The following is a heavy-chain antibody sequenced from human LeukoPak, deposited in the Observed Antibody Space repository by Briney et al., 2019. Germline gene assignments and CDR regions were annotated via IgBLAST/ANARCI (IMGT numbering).Heavy chain of an antibody. CDR2: INHSGST. D-gene: IGHD3-10*01. J-gene: IGHJ5*02. CDR3: ARGGGRATITMVRGVINNWFDP. Sequence: SETLSLTCAVYGGSFSGYYWSWIRQPPGKGLEWIGEINHSGSTNYNPSLKSRVTISADTSKNQFSLKLSSVTAADTAVYYCARGGGRATITMVRGVINNWFDPWGQGTLVTVSS. V-gene: IGHV4-34*01. CDR1: GGSFSGYY.